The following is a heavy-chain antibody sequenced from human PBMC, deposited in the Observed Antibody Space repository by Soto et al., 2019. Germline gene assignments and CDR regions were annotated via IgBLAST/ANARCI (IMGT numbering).Heavy chain of an antibody. Sequence: SETLSLTCSVSGGSISSAESYWSWIRQHPGKGPEWIAFISYSGTTSYKPSLRSRVTISADTSKNQVSLNLTSVTAADTAVYYCAKGGASSQWFAPWGQGTLVTVFS. J-gene: IGHJ5*02. V-gene: IGHV4-31*03. CDR1: GGSISSAESY. D-gene: IGHD2-15*01. CDR3: AKGGASSQWFAP. CDR2: ISYSGTT.